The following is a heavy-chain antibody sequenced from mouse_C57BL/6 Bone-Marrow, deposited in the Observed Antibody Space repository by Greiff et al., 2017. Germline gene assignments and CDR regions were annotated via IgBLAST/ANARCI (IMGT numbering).Heavy chain of an antibody. CDR1: GFNIKNTY. Sequence: EVQLQESGAELARPGASVKLSCTASGFNIKNTYMHWVKQRPEQGLEWIGRIDPANGNTKYAPKFQGKATITADTSSNTAYLQLSSLTSEDTAIYYCAHDSNYFAWFAYWGQGTLVTVSA. V-gene: IGHV14-3*01. J-gene: IGHJ3*01. CDR3: AHDSNYFAWFAY. D-gene: IGHD2-5*01. CDR2: IDPANGNT.